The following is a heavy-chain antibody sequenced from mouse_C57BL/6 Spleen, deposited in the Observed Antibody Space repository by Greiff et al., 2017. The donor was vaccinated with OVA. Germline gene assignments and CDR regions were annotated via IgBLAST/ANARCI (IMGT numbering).Heavy chain of an antibody. Sequence: VQLQQSGAELVRPGASVKLSCKASGYTFTTYSMDWVKQKPGQGLEWIGNIHPSNDDTKYNQKFKGKATLTVDKSSSTAYMQLRGLTSEDSAVYYGARHSSCHDLDYWGQGTTVTVSA. CDR1: GYTFTTYS. CDR2: IHPSNDDT. J-gene: IGHJ2*01. CDR3: ARHSSCHDLDY. V-gene: IGHV1-61*01. D-gene: IGHD3-1*01.